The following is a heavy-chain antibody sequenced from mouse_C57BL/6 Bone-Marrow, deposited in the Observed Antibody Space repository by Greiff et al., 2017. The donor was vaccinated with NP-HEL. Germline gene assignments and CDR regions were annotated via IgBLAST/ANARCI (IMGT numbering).Heavy chain of an antibody. Sequence: QVQLQQPGAELVKPGASVKLSCKASGYTFTSYWMHWVKQRPGQGLEWIGMIHPNSGSTNYNEKFKSKATLTVDKSSSTAYMQLSSLTSEDSAVYYCARLAAVEGFADWGQGTLVTVSA. V-gene: IGHV1-64*01. CDR1: GYTFTSYW. CDR2: IHPNSGST. J-gene: IGHJ3*01. CDR3: ARLAAVEGFAD.